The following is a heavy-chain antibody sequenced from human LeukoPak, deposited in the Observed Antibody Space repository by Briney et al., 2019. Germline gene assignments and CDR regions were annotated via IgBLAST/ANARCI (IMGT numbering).Heavy chain of an antibody. CDR2: INHSGST. D-gene: IGHD6-13*01. J-gene: IGHJ4*02. CDR1: GGSFSGYY. CDR3: ARTGSAGTPYYFDY. Sequence: SETLSLTCAVYGGSFSGYYWSWIRQPPGKGLEWIGEINHSGSTNYNPSLKSRVTISVDTSKNQFSLKLSSVTAADTAVYYCARTGSAGTPYYFDYWGQGTLVTVSS. V-gene: IGHV4-34*01.